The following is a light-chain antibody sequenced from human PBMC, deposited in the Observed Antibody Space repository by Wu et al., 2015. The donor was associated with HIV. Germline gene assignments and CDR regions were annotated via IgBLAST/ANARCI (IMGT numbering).Light chain of an antibody. CDR2: GAS. V-gene: IGKV3-15*01. CDR3: QQYNEWPA. Sequence: EIVLTQSPGTLSLSPGEGATLSCRASKSVESDLVWYQQKPGQAPKLIIYGASTRATGIPARFSGRGSGTEFSLTISSVQSDDFAVYICQQYNEWPAFGQGTKVEIK. CDR1: KSVESD. J-gene: IGKJ1*01.